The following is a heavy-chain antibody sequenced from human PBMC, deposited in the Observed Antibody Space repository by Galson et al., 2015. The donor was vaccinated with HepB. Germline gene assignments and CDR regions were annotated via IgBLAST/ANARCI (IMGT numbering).Heavy chain of an antibody. J-gene: IGHJ6*02. Sequence: QVQLQESGPGLLKPSETLSLTCTVSGGSVSSGSYYWSWIRQPPGKGLEWIGYIYYSGSTNYNPSLKSRVTISVDTSKNQFSLKLSSVTAADTAVYYCARGSYDFWSGPVGVWGQGTTVTVSS. CDR2: IYYSGST. D-gene: IGHD3-3*01. V-gene: IGHV4-61*01. CDR1: GGSVSSGSYY. CDR3: ARGSYDFWSGPVGV.